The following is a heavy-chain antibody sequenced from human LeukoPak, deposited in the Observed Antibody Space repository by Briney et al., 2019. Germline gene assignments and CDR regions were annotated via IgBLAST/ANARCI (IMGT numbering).Heavy chain of an antibody. CDR3: ARAFYDSRGLMYFDY. V-gene: IGHV1-69*01. Sequence: SVKVSCKASGGTFSSYAISWVRQAPGQGLEWMGGIIPIFGTANYAQKFQGRVTITADESTSTAYMELSSLRSEDTAVYYCARAFYDSRGLMYFDYWGQGTLVTVSS. J-gene: IGHJ4*02. D-gene: IGHD3-22*01. CDR1: GGTFSSYA. CDR2: IIPIFGTA.